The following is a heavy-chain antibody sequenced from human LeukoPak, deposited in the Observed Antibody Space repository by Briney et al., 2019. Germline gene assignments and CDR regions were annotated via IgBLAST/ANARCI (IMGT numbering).Heavy chain of an antibody. D-gene: IGHD1-1*01. CDR1: GGSISSSSYY. J-gene: IGHJ4*02. CDR3: ARVVGTTGTTPFDY. CDR2: IYYSGST. Sequence: SETLSLTCTVSGGSISSSSYYWGWIRQPPGKGLEWIGSIYYSGSTYYNPSLKSRVTISVDTSKNQFSLKLSSVTAADTAVYYCARVVGTTGTTPFDYWGQGTLVTVSS. V-gene: IGHV4-39*07.